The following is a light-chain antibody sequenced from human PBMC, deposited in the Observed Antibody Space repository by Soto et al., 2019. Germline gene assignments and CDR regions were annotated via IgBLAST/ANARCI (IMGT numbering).Light chain of an antibody. CDR1: ISDVGSYNL. J-gene: IGLJ1*01. Sequence: QYVLTQPSSVSGSPGQSITISCTGTISDVGSYNLVSWYQQHPGKAPKLMIYEGSKRPSGVSNRFSGSKSGNTASLTISGLQAEDEADYYCCSYAGSSTFYVFGTGTKVTVL. CDR2: EGS. CDR3: CSYAGSSTFYV. V-gene: IGLV2-23*01.